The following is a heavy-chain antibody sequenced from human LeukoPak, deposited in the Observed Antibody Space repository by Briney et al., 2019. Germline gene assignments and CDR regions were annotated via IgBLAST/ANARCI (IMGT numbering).Heavy chain of an antibody. D-gene: IGHD6-19*01. CDR3: ARHGSGYSSVFDY. V-gene: IGHV4-59*08. Sequence: SETLSLTCTVSGGSITNYYWSWIRQPPGKGLEWIGYLYYTGSTNCNPSLKSRVTISADMSKNQFSLKLRSMTAADTAVYYCARHGSGYSSVFDYWGQGTLVTVSS. CDR2: LYYTGST. J-gene: IGHJ4*02. CDR1: GGSITNYY.